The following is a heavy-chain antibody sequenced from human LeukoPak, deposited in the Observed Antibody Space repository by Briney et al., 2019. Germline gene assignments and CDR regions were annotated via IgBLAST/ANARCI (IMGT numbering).Heavy chain of an antibody. V-gene: IGHV4-30-4*01. Sequence: SQTLSLTCTVSGGSISSGDYYWSWIRQPPGKGLEWIGYIYYSGSTYYNPSLKSRVTISVDTPKNQFSLKLSSVTAADTAVYYCARHVKYRLSPGIAAAGIFDPWGQGTLVTVSS. CDR2: IYYSGST. J-gene: IGHJ5*02. CDR1: GGSISSGDYY. D-gene: IGHD6-13*01. CDR3: ARHVKYRLSPGIAAAGIFDP.